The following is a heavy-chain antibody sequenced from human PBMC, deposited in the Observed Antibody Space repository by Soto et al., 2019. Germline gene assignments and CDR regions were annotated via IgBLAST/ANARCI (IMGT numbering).Heavy chain of an antibody. J-gene: IGHJ3*02. CDR3: GSCLTAYLGGAFDI. Sequence: GESLQISCKGSGYRFTSYWIGWVRQMPGKGLEWMGIIYPGDSDTRYSPSFQGQVTISADKSISTAYLQWSSLKASDTAMYYCGSCLTAYLGGAFDIWGQGTMVTVSS. CDR2: IYPGDSDT. V-gene: IGHV5-51*01. D-gene: IGHD2-15*01. CDR1: GYRFTSYW.